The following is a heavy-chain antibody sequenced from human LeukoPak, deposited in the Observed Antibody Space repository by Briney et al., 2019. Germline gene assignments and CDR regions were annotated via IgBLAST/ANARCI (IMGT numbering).Heavy chain of an antibody. V-gene: IGHV3-23*01. J-gene: IGHJ4*02. D-gene: IGHD3-9*01. CDR2: ITSSGGNT. Sequence: SGGSLRLSCVASGLTFSSYAMSWVRQGPGKGLEWVSTITSSGGNTFYTDPVKGRFADSTDNSKNTLYLQMNSLRAEDTGVYYCAKTGQFDYWGQGTLVTVSS. CDR3: AKTGQFDY. CDR1: GLTFSSYA.